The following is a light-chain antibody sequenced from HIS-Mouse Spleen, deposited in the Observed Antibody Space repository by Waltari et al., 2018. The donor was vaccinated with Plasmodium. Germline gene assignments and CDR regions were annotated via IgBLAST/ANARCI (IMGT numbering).Light chain of an antibody. J-gene: IGLJ1*01. CDR1: SSDVGCYKY. CDR3: CSYAGSYTYV. V-gene: IGLV2-11*01. Sequence: QSALTQPRSVSGSPGQSVTISCTGTSSDVGCYKYVSWYQQHPGKAPKLMTYDVSKRPSGVPDRFSGSKSGNTASLTISGLQAEDEADYYCCSYAGSYTYVFGTGTKVTVL. CDR2: DVS.